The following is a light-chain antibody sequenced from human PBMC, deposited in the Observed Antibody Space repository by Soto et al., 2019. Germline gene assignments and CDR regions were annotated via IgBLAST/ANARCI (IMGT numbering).Light chain of an antibody. CDR3: NSYAGSNTDV. V-gene: IGLV2-8*01. Sequence: QSALTQPPSASGSPGQSVTISCTGTKNDIGVYDFVSWYQHHPGKAPQLIIYEVVQRPSGIPDRFSGSKSGNTASLTVSGLQAADEADYYCNSYAGSNTDVFGSGTKLTVL. J-gene: IGLJ1*01. CDR1: KNDIGVYDF. CDR2: EVV.